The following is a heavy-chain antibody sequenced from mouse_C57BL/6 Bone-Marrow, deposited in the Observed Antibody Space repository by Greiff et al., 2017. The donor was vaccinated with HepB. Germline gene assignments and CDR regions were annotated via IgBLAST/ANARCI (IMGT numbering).Heavy chain of an antibody. CDR2: IWWDDDK. J-gene: IGHJ3*01. D-gene: IGHD1-1*01. CDR3: ARIAYYYGRSFWFAY. V-gene: IGHV8-8*01. CDR1: GFSLSTFGMG. Sequence: ESGPGILQPSQTLSLTCSFSGFSLSTFGMGVGWIRQPSGKGLEWLAHIWWDDDKYYNPALKSRLTISKDTSKNQVFLKIANVDTADTATYYCARIAYYYGRSFWFAYWGQGTLVTVSA.